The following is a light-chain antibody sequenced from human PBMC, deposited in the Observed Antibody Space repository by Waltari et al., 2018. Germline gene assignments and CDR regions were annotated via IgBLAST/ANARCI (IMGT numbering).Light chain of an antibody. CDR1: GSDIGGSNL. CDR3: CSHAGSETYVV. CDR2: EVT. V-gene: IGLV2-23*02. Sequence: QSALTQPASVSGSPGQLITISCTGSGSDIGGSNLVSWYQQHPGKAPKLMIYEVTKRPSGVSIRFSGSKSGNTAALTISGLQAEDEGDYFRCSHAGSETYVVFGGGTKLTVL. J-gene: IGLJ2*01.